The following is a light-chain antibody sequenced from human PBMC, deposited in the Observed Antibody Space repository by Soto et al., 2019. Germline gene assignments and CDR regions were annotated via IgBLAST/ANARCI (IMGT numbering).Light chain of an antibody. CDR1: QSISSW. CDR2: KAS. V-gene: IGKV1-5*03. Sequence: DIPMTQSLSTLSASVGDRVTITCRASQSISSWLAWYQQKPGKAPKVLIYKASSLESGVPSRFSGSGSGTEFTLTISSLQPDDFATYYCQQYNSYPLTFGGGTKVEIK. CDR3: QQYNSYPLT. J-gene: IGKJ4*01.